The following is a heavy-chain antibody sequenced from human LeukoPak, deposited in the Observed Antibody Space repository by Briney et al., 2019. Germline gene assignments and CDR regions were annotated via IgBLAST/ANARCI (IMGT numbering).Heavy chain of an antibody. Sequence: GGSLRLSCAASGFTFDDYAMHWVRQAPGQGLEWVSLISGNGGSTYYADSVKGRFTISRDNSKTSLFLQMNSLTTRDTALYYCAKDLSKWGYYYRMDVWGQGTTVTVSS. CDR3: AKDLSKWGYYYRMDV. CDR1: GFTFDDYA. V-gene: IGHV3-43*02. CDR2: ISGNGGST. D-gene: IGHD2-8*01. J-gene: IGHJ6*02.